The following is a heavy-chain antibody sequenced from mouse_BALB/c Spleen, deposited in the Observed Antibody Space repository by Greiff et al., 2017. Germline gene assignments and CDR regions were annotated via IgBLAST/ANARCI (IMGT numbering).Heavy chain of an antibody. Sequence: VMLVESGPGLVAPSQSLSITCTVSGFSLTGFGVNWVRQPPGKGLEWLGMIWGDGSTDYNSALKSRLSISKDNSKSQVFLKMNSLQTDDTARYYCARAYYDYDPWFAYWGQGTLVTVSA. J-gene: IGHJ3*01. CDR2: IWGDGST. CDR1: GFSLTGFG. V-gene: IGHV2-6-7*01. CDR3: ARAYYDYDPWFAY. D-gene: IGHD2-4*01.